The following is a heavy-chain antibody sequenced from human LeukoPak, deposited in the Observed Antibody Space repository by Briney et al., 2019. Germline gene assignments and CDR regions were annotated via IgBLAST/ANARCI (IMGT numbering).Heavy chain of an antibody. CDR1: GGSISSSSYY. CDR3: ARQGVVIKDFDY. J-gene: IGHJ4*02. D-gene: IGHD3-22*01. Sequence: PSETLSLTCTVSGGSISSSSYYWGWIRQPPGKGLEWIGSIYYSGSTYYNPSLKSRVTISVDTSKNQFSLKLSSVTAADTAVYYCARQGVVIKDFDYWGQGTLVTVSS. V-gene: IGHV4-39*01. CDR2: IYYSGST.